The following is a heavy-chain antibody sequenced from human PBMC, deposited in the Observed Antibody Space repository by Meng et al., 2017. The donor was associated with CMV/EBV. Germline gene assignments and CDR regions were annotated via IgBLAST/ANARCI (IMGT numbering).Heavy chain of an antibody. CDR2: ISYDGSNK. V-gene: IGHV3-30-3*01. J-gene: IGHJ3*02. Sequence: GESLKISCAASGLTFSSYAMHWVRQAPGKGLEWVAVISYDGSNKYYADSVKGRFTISRDNSKNTLYLQMNSLRAEDTAVYYCARDLNWNYVRGAFDIWGQGTMVTVSS. D-gene: IGHD1-7*01. CDR1: GLTFSSYA. CDR3: ARDLNWNYVRGAFDI.